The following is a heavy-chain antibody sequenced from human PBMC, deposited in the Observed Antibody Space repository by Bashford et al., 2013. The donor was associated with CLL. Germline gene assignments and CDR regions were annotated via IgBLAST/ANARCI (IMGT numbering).Heavy chain of an antibody. Sequence: TLSLTCRLSLVDPSAVVTGGVGSARSPGVGLEWIGESHLSGRTNYNPSLNSRVTISVDKSKNQFSLNLNSVTAADTAVYYCTKDGRLLSLWGPGILVTVSS. CDR2: SHLSGRT. J-gene: IGHJ4*02. D-gene: IGHD2-15*01. CDR3: TKDGRLLSL. CDR1: VDPSAVVTG. V-gene: IGHV4-4*02.